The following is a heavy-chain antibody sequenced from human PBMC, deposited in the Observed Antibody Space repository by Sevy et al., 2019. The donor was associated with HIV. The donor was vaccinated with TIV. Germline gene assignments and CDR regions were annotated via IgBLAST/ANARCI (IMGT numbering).Heavy chain of an antibody. J-gene: IGHJ4*02. D-gene: IGHD6-19*01. CDR1: GFTFSSYA. V-gene: IGHV3-30-3*01. CDR2: ISYDGSNK. CDR3: ARDTRELIYISGWQIGIDY. Sequence: GGSLRLSCAASGFTFSSYAMHWVRQAPGKGLEWVAVISYDGSNKYYADSVKGRFTISRDNSKNTLYLQMNSLRAEDTAVYYCARDTRELIYISGWQIGIDYWGQGTLVTVSS.